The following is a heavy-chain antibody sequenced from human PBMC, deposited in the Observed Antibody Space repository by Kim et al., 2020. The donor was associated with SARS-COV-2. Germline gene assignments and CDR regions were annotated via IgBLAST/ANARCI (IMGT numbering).Heavy chain of an antibody. J-gene: IGHJ5*02. CDR1: GFTFKSNW. V-gene: IGHV3-7*03. D-gene: IGHD2-15*01. CDR3: AKNGWTFAP. CDR2: INQDGSEK. Sequence: GGSLRLSCEASGFTFKSNWMTWVRQFPGKGLEWVANINQDGSEKNYVDSVKGRFTISRDNAKNSLYLQMNSLRVEDTALYYCAKNGWTFAPWGQGTLVTVSS.